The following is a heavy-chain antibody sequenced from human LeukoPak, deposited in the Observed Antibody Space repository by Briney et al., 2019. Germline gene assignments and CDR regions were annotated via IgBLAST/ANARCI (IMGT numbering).Heavy chain of an antibody. CDR1: GFTFSSFS. J-gene: IGHJ4*02. D-gene: IGHD3-10*01. Sequence: GGSLRLSCAASGFTFSSFSMNWVRQALGKGLEWVSTLSTSGAATYYADSVKGRFTISRDNSQNTLYLQMNSLTAEDTAIYYCAKKGYAGSGTYSYYFDYWGQGALVTVSS. CDR3: AKKGYAGSGTYSYYFDY. V-gene: IGHV3-23*01. CDR2: LSTSGAAT.